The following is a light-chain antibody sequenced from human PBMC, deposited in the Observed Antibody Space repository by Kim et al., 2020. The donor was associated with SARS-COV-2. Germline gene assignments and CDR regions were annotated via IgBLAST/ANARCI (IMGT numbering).Light chain of an antibody. CDR3: QQYAHSPLT. CDR2: GAS. J-gene: IGKJ1*01. CDR1: QSVSRSY. Sequence: SPGERATLAGRASQSVSRSYLAWYQQKPGQAPRLLIHGASNRATGIPDRFSGSESGTDFTLTISGLDPEDFAVYYCQQYAHSPLTFGQGTKVDIK. V-gene: IGKV3-20*01.